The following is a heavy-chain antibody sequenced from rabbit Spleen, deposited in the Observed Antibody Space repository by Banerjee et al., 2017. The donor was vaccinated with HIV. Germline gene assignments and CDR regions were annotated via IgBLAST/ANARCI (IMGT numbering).Heavy chain of an antibody. Sequence: QEQLVESGGGLVQPGGSLKLSCKASGFAFSNYGVSWVRQGLGKGLEWIGCIYSDTGKSVIASGSKLGFTISTRSSSSVSRKESSLTVRDSACYVGVRGFWDGSSNDFEWWGPGSLVA. V-gene: IGHV1S39*01. D-gene: IGHD8-1*01. J-gene: IGHJ4*01. CDR1: GFAFSNYG. CDR3: VRGFWDGSSNDFEW. CDR2: IYSDTGKS.